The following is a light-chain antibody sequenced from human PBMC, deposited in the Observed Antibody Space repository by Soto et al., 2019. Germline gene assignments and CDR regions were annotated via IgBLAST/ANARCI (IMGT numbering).Light chain of an antibody. CDR3: SSVAGGHFV. Sequence: QSALTQPPFASGPPGQSVTISCTGTSSDVGYYNYVSWYQQHPGRAPKLMIYEVSERPSGVPARFSASKSGNTAYLTVSGLQAEDEADYYCSSVAGGHFVFGTGTKVTVL. V-gene: IGLV2-8*01. CDR2: EVS. CDR1: SSDVGYYNY. J-gene: IGLJ1*01.